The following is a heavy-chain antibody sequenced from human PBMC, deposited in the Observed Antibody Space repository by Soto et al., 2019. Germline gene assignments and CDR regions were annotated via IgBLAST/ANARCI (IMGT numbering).Heavy chain of an antibody. CDR3: AADPGSGYWYFDL. Sequence: AASVKVSRKASGFTFTSSAIQWVRQVRGQRLEWIGWIVVGSGNTNYAQKFQERVTITRDMSTSTAYMELSSLRSEDTAVYYCAADPGSGYWYFDLWGRGTLVTVSS. CDR2: IVVGSGNT. CDR1: GFTFTSSA. V-gene: IGHV1-58*02. D-gene: IGHD1-1*01. J-gene: IGHJ2*01.